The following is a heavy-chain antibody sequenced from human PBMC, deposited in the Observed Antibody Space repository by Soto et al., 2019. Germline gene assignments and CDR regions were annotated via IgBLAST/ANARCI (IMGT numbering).Heavy chain of an antibody. Sequence: GGSLRLSCAASGFTFSSYSMNWVRQAPGKGLEWVSYISSSSSTIYYADSVKGRFTISRDNAKNSLYLQVNSLRAEDTAVYYCARAPYPFDQLLFDYWGQGTLVTVSS. CDR1: GFTFSSYS. CDR3: ARAPYPFDQLLFDY. D-gene: IGHD2-2*01. J-gene: IGHJ4*02. CDR2: ISSSSSTI. V-gene: IGHV3-48*01.